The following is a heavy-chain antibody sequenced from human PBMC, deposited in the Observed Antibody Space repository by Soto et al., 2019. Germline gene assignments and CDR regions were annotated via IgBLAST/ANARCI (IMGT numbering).Heavy chain of an antibody. D-gene: IGHD3-3*01. J-gene: IGHJ4*02. CDR3: ARDRPEYYDLADY. V-gene: IGHV3-7*01. CDR1: GFTFSSYW. CDR2: IKQDGSEK. Sequence: PGGSLRLSCAASGFTFSSYWMSWVRQAPGKGLEWVANIKQDGSEKYYVDSVKGRFTISRDNAKNSLYLQMNSLRAEDTAVYYCARDRPEYYDLADYWGQGTLVTVSS.